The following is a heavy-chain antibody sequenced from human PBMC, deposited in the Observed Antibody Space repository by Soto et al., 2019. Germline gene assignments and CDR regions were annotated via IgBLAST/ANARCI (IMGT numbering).Heavy chain of an antibody. V-gene: IGHV3-30-3*01. J-gene: IGHJ4*02. D-gene: IGHD4-17*01. CDR3: ARESSSTVATGGGGSAKDY. CDR1: GLTFSNYA. CDR2: ISYDGTNR. Sequence: QVHLVESGGGVVQPGRSLRLSCAASGLTFSNYAMHWVRQAPGKGLEWVAFISYDGTNRCYPDSVKGRFTISRDNSKNTLYLQRNSRKTEDTAVYYCARESSSTVATGGGGSAKDYWGQGTLVTVSS.